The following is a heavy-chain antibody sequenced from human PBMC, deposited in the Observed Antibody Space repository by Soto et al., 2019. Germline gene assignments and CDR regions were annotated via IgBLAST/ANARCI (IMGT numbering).Heavy chain of an antibody. Sequence: SETLSLTCTVSGGSISSYYWSWIRQPPGKGLEWIGYIYYSGSTNYNPSLKSRVTISVDTSKNQFSLKLSSVTAADTAVYYCAKGYCSGGSCYGFDYWGQGTLVTVSS. J-gene: IGHJ4*02. CDR2: IYYSGST. CDR3: AKGYCSGGSCYGFDY. V-gene: IGHV4-59*01. D-gene: IGHD2-15*01. CDR1: GGSISSYY.